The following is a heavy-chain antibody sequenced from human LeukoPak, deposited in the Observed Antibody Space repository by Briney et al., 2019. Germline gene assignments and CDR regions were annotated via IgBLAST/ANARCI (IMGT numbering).Heavy chain of an antibody. CDR2: ISWNSGSI. V-gene: IGHV3-9*01. D-gene: IGHD3-22*01. CDR1: GFTFDDYA. Sequence: TGGSLRLSCIASGFTFDDYAMHWVRQAPGKGLEWVSGISWNSGSIGYADSVKGRFTISRDNAKNSLHLQMNSPRAEDTAVYYCARTYLWYYDGSGYHYWGQGTLVTVSS. J-gene: IGHJ4*02. CDR3: ARTYLWYYDGSGYHY.